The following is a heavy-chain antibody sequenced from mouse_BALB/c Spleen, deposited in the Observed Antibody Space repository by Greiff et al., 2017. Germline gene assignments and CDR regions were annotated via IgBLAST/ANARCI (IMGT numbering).Heavy chain of an antibody. J-gene: IGHJ3*01. V-gene: IGHV1S56*01. CDR1: GYTFTSYY. Sequence: QVQLQQSGPELVKPGASVRISCKASGYTFTSYYIHWVKQRPGQGLEWIGWIYPGNVNTKYNEKFKGKATLTADKSSSTAYMQLSSLTSEDSAVYFCARDLLSNAGFAYWGQGTLVTVSA. CDR3: ARDLLSNAGFAY. D-gene: IGHD2-10*01. CDR2: IYPGNVNT.